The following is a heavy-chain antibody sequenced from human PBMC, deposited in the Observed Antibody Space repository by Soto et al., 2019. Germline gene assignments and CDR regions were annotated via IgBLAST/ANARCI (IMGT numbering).Heavy chain of an antibody. CDR2: IYHSGST. V-gene: IGHV4-30-2*01. D-gene: IGHD4-4*01. Sequence: PSETLSLTCAVYGGSFSGYYWSWIRQPPGKGLEWIGYIYHSGSTYYNPSLKSRVTISVDRSKNQFSLKLSSVTAADTAVYYCARDTSTVTSEGPDDFDIWGQGTMVTVSS. CDR3: ARDTSTVTSEGPDDFDI. J-gene: IGHJ3*02. CDR1: GGSFSGYY.